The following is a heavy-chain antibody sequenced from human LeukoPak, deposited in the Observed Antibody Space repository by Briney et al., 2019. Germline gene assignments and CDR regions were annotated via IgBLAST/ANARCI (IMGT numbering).Heavy chain of an antibody. Sequence: KPSETLSLTCTVSGGSISSSSYYWGWIRQPPGKGLEWIGSIYYSGSTYYNPSLKSRVTISVDTSKNQFSLKLSSVTAADTDVYYCARVVNDRNDVFYFDYWGQGTLVTVSS. J-gene: IGHJ4*02. CDR2: IYYSGST. V-gene: IGHV4-39*01. CDR1: GGSISSSSYY. D-gene: IGHD1-1*01. CDR3: ARVVNDRNDVFYFDY.